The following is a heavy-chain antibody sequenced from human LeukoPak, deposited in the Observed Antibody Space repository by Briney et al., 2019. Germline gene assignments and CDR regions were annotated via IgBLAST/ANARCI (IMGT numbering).Heavy chain of an antibody. Sequence: GGSLRLSCAASGITFSSYAMHWVRQAPGKGLEWVSGISWNSGSIGYADSVKGRFTISRDNAKNSLYLQMNSLRAEDTALYYCAKDIGSEYYDSSGMIDYWGQGTLVTVSS. CDR3: AKDIGSEYYDSSGMIDY. D-gene: IGHD3-22*01. V-gene: IGHV3-9*01. J-gene: IGHJ4*02. CDR1: GITFSSYA. CDR2: ISWNSGSI.